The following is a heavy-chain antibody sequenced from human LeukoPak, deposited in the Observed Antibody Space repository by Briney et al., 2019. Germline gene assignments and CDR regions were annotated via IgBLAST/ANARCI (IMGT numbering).Heavy chain of an antibody. V-gene: IGHV3-23*01. CDR2: ISGSGGST. D-gene: IGHD3-16*01. Sequence: PGGSLRLSCAASGFTFSSYAMSWVRQAPGKGLEWVSAISGSGGSTYYADSEKGRFTISRDNSKNTLYLQMNSLRAEDTAVYYCAKGGPIRGDSRSFDYWGQGTLVTVSS. CDR3: AKGGPIRGDSRSFDY. CDR1: GFTFSSYA. J-gene: IGHJ4*02.